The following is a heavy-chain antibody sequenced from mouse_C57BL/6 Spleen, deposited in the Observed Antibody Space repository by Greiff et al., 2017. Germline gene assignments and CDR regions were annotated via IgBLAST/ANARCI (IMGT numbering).Heavy chain of an antibody. CDR2: IRNKANNHAT. Sequence: EVQVEESGGGLVQPGGSMKLSCAASGFTFSDAWMDWVRQSPEQGLEWVAEIRNKANNHATYYAESVKGRFTISRDESKSSVYQQMNSLRAEDTGIYYCTRGYYDYGWFAYWGQGTLVTVSA. CDR3: TRGYYDYGWFAY. J-gene: IGHJ3*01. CDR1: GFTFSDAW. V-gene: IGHV6-6*01. D-gene: IGHD2-4*01.